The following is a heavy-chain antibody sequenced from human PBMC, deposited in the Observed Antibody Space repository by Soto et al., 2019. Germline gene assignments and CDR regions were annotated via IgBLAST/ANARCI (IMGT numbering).Heavy chain of an antibody. V-gene: IGHV3-23*01. D-gene: IGHD2-15*01. Sequence: GGSLRLSCTASGFTFSNYAMSWVRQAPGKGLEWVSTFSSGGGGTYYADSVKGRFTISRDNSKNTLSLQMNSLRAEYAAVYYYTKANRYCSGANCFTFDYWGLGTLVTVSS. CDR1: GFTFSNYA. J-gene: IGHJ4*02. CDR2: FSSGGGGT. CDR3: TKANRYCSGANCFTFDY.